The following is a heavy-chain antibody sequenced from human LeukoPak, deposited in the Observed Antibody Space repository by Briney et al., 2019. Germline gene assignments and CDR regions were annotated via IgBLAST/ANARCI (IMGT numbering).Heavy chain of an antibody. CDR1: GFTFSSYV. J-gene: IGHJ4*02. CDR2: ISGSGGST. V-gene: IGHV3-23*01. Sequence: GGSLRLSCAASGFTFSSYVMSWVRQAPGKGLECVSDISGSGGSTYYADSVKGRFTVSRDNSKNTLYLQMNSLRAEDTAVYYCAKEVGYSRLNYYFDYWGQGTLVTVSS. D-gene: IGHD6-13*01. CDR3: AKEVGYSRLNYYFDY.